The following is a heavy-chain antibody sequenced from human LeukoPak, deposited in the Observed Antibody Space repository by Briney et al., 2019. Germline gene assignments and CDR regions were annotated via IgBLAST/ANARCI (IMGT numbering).Heavy chain of an antibody. D-gene: IGHD3-22*01. CDR2: IKKDGSEK. J-gene: IGHJ4*02. CDR1: GFTFSSYW. V-gene: IGHV3-7*01. Sequence: GGSLRLSCAASGFTFSSYWMSWVRQAPGKGLEWVANIKKDGSEKYYVDSVKGRFTISRDNAKTSLYLQMNSLRAEDTAVYYCARGSRPYDSSGYYYWGQGTLVTVSS. CDR3: ARGSRPYDSSGYYY.